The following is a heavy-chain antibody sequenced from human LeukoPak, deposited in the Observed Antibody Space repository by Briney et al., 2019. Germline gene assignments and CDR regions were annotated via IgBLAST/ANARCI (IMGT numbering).Heavy chain of an antibody. V-gene: IGHV1-2*02. CDR3: ARDRDPSSPYDAFDI. J-gene: IGHJ3*02. CDR1: GYTFTGYY. CDR2: INPNSGGT. D-gene: IGHD3-10*01. Sequence: ASVKVSCKASGYTFTGYYMYWVRQAPGQGLEWMGWINPNSGGTNYAQKFQGRVTVTRDTSISTVYMELTRLRSDDTAVYYCARDRDPSSPYDAFDIWGQGTMVTVSS.